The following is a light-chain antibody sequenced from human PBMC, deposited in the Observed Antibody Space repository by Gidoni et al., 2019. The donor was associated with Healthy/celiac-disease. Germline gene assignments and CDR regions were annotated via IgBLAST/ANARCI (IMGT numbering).Light chain of an antibody. V-gene: IGKV3-20*01. Sequence: EIVLTQSPGTLSLSPGERATLSCRASQSVSISYLAWYQQKPGQAPRLLIYCASTRAPGIPPRFCGSGSGTDFTLTIISLVPDDFSVYYCQQYGSSPQAFGQGTKVEIK. CDR1: QSVSISY. J-gene: IGKJ1*01. CDR2: CAS. CDR3: QQYGSSPQA.